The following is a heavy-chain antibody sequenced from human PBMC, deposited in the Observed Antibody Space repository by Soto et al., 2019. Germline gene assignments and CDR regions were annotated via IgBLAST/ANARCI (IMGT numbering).Heavy chain of an antibody. J-gene: IGHJ4*02. CDR3: ARELSNSPDYFDY. Sequence: QVQLQESGPGLVKPSQTLSITCTVSGGSISSDDYYWSWIRQPPGKGLEWIGYIYYSGRTAYNPSLKSRLFISIDTSKNQFSLNLNSVSGADTAVYYCARELSNSPDYFDYWGQGTLVTVSS. D-gene: IGHD6-6*01. CDR1: GGSISSDDYY. CDR2: IYYSGRT. V-gene: IGHV4-30-4*01.